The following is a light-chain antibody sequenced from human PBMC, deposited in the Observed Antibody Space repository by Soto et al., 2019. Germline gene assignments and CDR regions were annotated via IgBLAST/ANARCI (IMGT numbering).Light chain of an antibody. Sequence: DIQMTQSPSSLSASVGDRVTITCQASQDISNYLNWYQQKPGKAPKLLIYDASNLETGVPSRFSGSGSGTDFTFTISSLQPEDIATYYCQQYDNLPPGFGQGTQLEIK. CDR3: QQYDNLPPG. V-gene: IGKV1-33*01. CDR2: DAS. CDR1: QDISNY. J-gene: IGKJ2*03.